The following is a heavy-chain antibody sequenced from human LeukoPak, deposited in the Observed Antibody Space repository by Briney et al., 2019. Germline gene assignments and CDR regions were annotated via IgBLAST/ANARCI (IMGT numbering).Heavy chain of an antibody. J-gene: IGHJ4*02. V-gene: IGHV3-23*01. D-gene: IGHD2-2*01. Sequence: GGPLRLSCAASGFTFSSYAMSWVRQAPGKGLEWVSAISGSGGSTYYADSVKGRFTISRDNSKNTLYLQMNSLRAEDTAVYYCAKGDRYQVLYYFDYWGQGTLVTVSS. CDR2: ISGSGGST. CDR3: AKGDRYQVLYYFDY. CDR1: GFTFSSYA.